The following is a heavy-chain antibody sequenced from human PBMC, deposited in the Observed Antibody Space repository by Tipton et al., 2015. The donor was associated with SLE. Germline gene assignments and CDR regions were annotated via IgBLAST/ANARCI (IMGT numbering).Heavy chain of an antibody. J-gene: IGHJ3*02. CDR1: GGSFSGYY. Sequence: TLSLTCAVYGGSFSGYYWSWIRQPAGKGLEWIGYIYTSGSTNYNPSLKSRVTISVDTSKNQFSLKLSSVTAADTAVYYCARGFHYADSRLRAFDIWGQGTMVTVSS. CDR3: ARGFHYADSRLRAFDI. D-gene: IGHD3-22*01. V-gene: IGHV4-4*09. CDR2: IYTSGST.